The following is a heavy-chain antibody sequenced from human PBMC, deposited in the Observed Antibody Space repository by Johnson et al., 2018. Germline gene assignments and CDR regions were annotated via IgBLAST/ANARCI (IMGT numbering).Heavy chain of an antibody. J-gene: IGHJ6*02. V-gene: IGHV3-30*18. Sequence: VQLLETGGGLVRPGGSLRLSCAASGFTFSSYGMHWVHQAPGKGLEWVAVISYDGSNKYYADSVKGRFTISRDNSKNTLYLQMNSLTAEDTAVYYCAKVTKYYYGSGIRYYYGMDVWGQGTTVTVSS. D-gene: IGHD3-10*01. CDR2: ISYDGSNK. CDR1: GFTFSSYG. CDR3: AKVTKYYYGSGIRYYYGMDV.